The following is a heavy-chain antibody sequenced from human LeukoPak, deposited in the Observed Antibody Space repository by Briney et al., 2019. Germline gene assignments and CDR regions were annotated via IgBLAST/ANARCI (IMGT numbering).Heavy chain of an antibody. D-gene: IGHD3-22*01. CDR2: IYYSGST. CDR1: GGSIHSGGFY. V-gene: IGHV4-30-4*08. CDR3: ARGPTYYYDSSGYNIDY. Sequence: SETLSLTCTVSGGSIHSGGFYWSWIRQHPGKGLEWIGYIYYSGSTYYNPSLKSRLTISVDTSKNQFSLKLSSVTAADTAVYYCARGPTYYYDSSGYNIDYWGQGTLVTVSS. J-gene: IGHJ4*02.